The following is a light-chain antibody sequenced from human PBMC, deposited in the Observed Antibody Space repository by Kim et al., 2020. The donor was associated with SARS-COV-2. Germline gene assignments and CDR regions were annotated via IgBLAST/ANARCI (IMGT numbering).Light chain of an antibody. CDR3: SAWDSSLNAWV. CDR1: TTNVGNQG. J-gene: IGLJ3*02. Sequence: PTATLTCTGNTTNVGNQGAAWLQQHQGHPPKLLSYRNNNRPSGISERFSASRSGDTASLTITGLQPEDETDYYCSAWDSSLNAWVFGGGTQLTVL. CDR2: RNN. V-gene: IGLV10-54*04.